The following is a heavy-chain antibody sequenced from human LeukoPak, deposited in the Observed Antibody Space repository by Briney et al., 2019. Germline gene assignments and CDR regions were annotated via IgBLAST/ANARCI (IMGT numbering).Heavy chain of an antibody. CDR3: ARRTTLLWFGEYDAFDI. V-gene: IGHV4-61*05. CDR1: GGSISSSSYY. D-gene: IGHD3-10*01. Sequence: SETLSLTCTVSGGSISSSSYYWSWIRQPPGKGLEWIGYIYYSGSTNYNPSLKSRVTISVDTSKNQFSPKLSSVTAADTAVYYCARRTTLLWFGEYDAFDIWGQGTMVTVSS. CDR2: IYYSGST. J-gene: IGHJ3*02.